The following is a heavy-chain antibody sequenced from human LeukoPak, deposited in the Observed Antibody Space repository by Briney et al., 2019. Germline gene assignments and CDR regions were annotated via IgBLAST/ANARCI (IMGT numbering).Heavy chain of an antibody. CDR2: ISSSGSTI. V-gene: IGHV3-11*01. Sequence: GGSLRLSCAASGFTFSDYYMSWIRQAPGKGLEWVSYISSSGSTIYYADSVKGRFTISRDNAKNSLYLQMNSLRAEDTAVYYCARDHCSGGSCYGGGVPDPWGQGTLVTVSS. CDR3: ARDHCSGGSCYGGGVPDP. CDR1: GFTFSDYY. J-gene: IGHJ5*02. D-gene: IGHD2-15*01.